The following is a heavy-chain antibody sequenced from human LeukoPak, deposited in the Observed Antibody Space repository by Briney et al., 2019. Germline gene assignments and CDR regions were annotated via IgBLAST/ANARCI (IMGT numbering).Heavy chain of an antibody. CDR3: ASSPVVVPAAPRNYYFDY. V-gene: IGHV1-46*01. CDR2: INPSGGST. J-gene: IGHJ4*02. Sequence: ASVKVSCKASRYTFTSYYMHWVRQAPGQGLEWMGIINPSGGSTSYAQKFQGRVTMTRDMSTSTVYMELSSLRSEDTAVYYCASSPVVVPAAPRNYYFDYWGQGTLVTVSS. CDR1: RYTFTSYY. D-gene: IGHD2-2*01.